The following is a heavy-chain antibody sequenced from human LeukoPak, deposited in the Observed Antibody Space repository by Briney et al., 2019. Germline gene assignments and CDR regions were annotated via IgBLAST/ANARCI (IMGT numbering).Heavy chain of an antibody. D-gene: IGHD2-21*02. J-gene: IGHJ4*02. CDR1: GFTFSSYG. V-gene: IGHV3-33*01. CDR3: ARDCGGDCYLDY. Sequence: GGSLRLSCAASGFTFSSYGMHRVRQAPGKGLEWVAVIWYDGSNKYYADSVKGRFTISRDNSKNTLYLQMNSLRAEDTAVYYCARDCGGDCYLDYWGQGTLVTVSS. CDR2: IWYDGSNK.